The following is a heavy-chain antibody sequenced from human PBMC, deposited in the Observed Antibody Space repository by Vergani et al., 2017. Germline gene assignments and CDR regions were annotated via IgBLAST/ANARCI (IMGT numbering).Heavy chain of an antibody. CDR3: ARGGTTYSSSWYDYYYYYMDV. J-gene: IGHJ6*03. CDR1: GGSISSYY. Sequence: QVQLQESGPGLVKPSETLSLTCTVSGGSISSYYWSWIRQPAGKGLEWIGRIYTSGSTNYNPSLKSRVTMSVDTSKNQFSLKLSSVTAADTAVYYCARGGTTYSSSWYDYYYYYMDVWGKGTTVTVSS. V-gene: IGHV4-4*07. CDR2: IYTSGST. D-gene: IGHD6-13*01.